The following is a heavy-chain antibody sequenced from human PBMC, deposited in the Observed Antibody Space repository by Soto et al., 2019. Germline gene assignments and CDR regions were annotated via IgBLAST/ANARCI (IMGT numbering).Heavy chain of an antibody. J-gene: IGHJ6*02. Sequence: PSETLSLTCAVSGYSIRSGYFWGWIRQPPGKGLEWIGSMYHSGITYYNLSLKSRVTISVDTSKNQLSLQLSSATAADTAVYYCARDSATYYDFWSGLYYGMDVWGQGTTVPSP. CDR1: GYSIRSGYF. CDR3: ARDSATYYDFWSGLYYGMDV. V-gene: IGHV4-38-2*02. D-gene: IGHD3-3*01. CDR2: MYHSGIT.